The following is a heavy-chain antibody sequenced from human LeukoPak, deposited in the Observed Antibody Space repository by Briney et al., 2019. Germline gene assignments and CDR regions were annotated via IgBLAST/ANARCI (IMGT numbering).Heavy chain of an antibody. CDR1: AFTFSNHW. CDR2: ISSDGRRT. D-gene: IGHD2-21*01. Sequence: GGSLRLSCAASAFTFSNHWMQWVRQAPGKGRVGGSDISSDGRRTFYADSVKGRFIISRDNAKNTIYLQMNSLRAEDTAVYYCVRDGMVIPYAFDIWGQGTRVTVSS. CDR3: VRDGMVIPYAFDI. V-gene: IGHV3-74*01. J-gene: IGHJ3*02.